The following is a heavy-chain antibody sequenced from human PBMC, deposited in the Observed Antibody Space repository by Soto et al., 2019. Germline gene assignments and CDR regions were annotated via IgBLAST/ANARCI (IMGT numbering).Heavy chain of an antibody. CDR2: IYWDDDK. J-gene: IGHJ6*02. V-gene: IGHV2-5*02. Sequence: SGPTLVNPTQTLTLTCTSSGFSLSTSGGGVGWIRQPPGKALEWLALIYWDDDKRYSPSLRSRLTINKDTSKNQVVLTMTNMDPVDTATYYCIQSRCGGDCLQADASHYYYGMDVWGQGTTVTFS. CDR3: IQSRCGGDCLQADASHYYYGMDV. CDR1: GFSLSTSGGG. D-gene: IGHD2-21*02.